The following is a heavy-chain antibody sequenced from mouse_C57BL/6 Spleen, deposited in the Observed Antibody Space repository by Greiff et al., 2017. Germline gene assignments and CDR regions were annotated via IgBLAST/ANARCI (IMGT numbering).Heavy chain of an antibody. D-gene: IGHD3-2*02. CDR1: GYTFTSYG. Sequence: QVQLKESGAELARPGASVKLSCKASGYTFTSYGISWVKQRTGQGLEWIGEIYPRSGNTYYNEKFKGKATLTADKSSSTAYMELRSLTSEDSAVYFCARWSRGSSGYFDYWGQGTTLTVSS. J-gene: IGHJ2*01. CDR2: IYPRSGNT. CDR3: ARWSRGSSGYFDY. V-gene: IGHV1-81*01.